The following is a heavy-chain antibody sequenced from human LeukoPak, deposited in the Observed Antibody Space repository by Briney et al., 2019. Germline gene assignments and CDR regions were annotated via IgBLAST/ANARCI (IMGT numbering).Heavy chain of an antibody. CDR2: ISGSGGST. D-gene: IGHD5-18*01. CDR1: GFTFSSYA. Sequence: GGSLRLSCAASGFTFSSYAMSWVRQAPGKGLEWVSAISGSGGSTYYADSVKGRFTISRDNSKNTLYLQMNSLRAEDTAVYYCAKDAGYSYGYNWFDPWAREPWSPSPQ. V-gene: IGHV3-23*01. J-gene: IGHJ5*02. CDR3: AKDAGYSYGYNWFDP.